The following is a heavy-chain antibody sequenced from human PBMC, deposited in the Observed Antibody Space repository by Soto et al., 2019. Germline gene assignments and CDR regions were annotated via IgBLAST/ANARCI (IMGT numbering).Heavy chain of an antibody. CDR2: VSSSRTTI. J-gene: IGHJ3*02. D-gene: IGHD2-15*01. Sequence: PGGSLRLSCAAYGFTFSDYPMNWVRQAPGKGLEWLSYVSSSRTTIYSADSVKARFTMARGKAEDSLYLQMDSLKGEDTAVYYCVRRCSGASCFKAFENWGQGTMVTV. CDR3: VRRCSGASCFKAFEN. V-gene: IGHV3-48*01. CDR1: GFTFSDYP.